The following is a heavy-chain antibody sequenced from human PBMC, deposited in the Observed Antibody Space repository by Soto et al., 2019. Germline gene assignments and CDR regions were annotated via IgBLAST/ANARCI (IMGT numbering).Heavy chain of an antibody. CDR1: GGSISSSNW. D-gene: IGHD3-22*01. CDR2: IYYSGST. CDR3: ARNGTNYYDSSGSKGYFDY. Sequence: PSETLSLTCAVSGGSISSSNWWSWVRQPPGKGLEWIGYIYYSGSTYYNPSLKSRVTLSVDTSKNQFSLKLSSVTAADTAVYYCARNGTNYYDSSGSKGYFDYWGQGTLVTVSS. J-gene: IGHJ4*02. V-gene: IGHV4-4*02.